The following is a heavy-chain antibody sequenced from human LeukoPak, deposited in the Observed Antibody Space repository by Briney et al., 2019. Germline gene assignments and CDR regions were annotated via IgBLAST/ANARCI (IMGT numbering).Heavy chain of an antibody. CDR3: ATTEQLDY. CDR2: IIPILCRA. J-gene: IGHJ4*02. CDR1: GGTFSSYA. Sequence: SVKVSCKPSGGTFSSYAISWVRQAPGQGLEGMGRIIPILCRANYAQKFQGRVTITTDESTSTAYMQLSSLRSEDTAVYYCATTEQLDYWGQGTLVTVS. V-gene: IGHV1-69*05.